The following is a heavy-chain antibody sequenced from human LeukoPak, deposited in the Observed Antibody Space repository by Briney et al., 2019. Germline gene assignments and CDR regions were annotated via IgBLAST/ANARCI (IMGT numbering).Heavy chain of an antibody. CDR3: AKYDFSGGDY. Sequence: RSLRLSCAASGFTFNSYGMHWVRQAPGKGLEWVAVISYDGSNKYYADSVKGRFTISRDNSKNTLYLQMNSLRAEDTAVYYCAKYDFSGGDYWGQGTLVTVSS. J-gene: IGHJ4*02. CDR2: ISYDGSNK. D-gene: IGHD3-3*01. V-gene: IGHV3-30*18. CDR1: GFTFNSYG.